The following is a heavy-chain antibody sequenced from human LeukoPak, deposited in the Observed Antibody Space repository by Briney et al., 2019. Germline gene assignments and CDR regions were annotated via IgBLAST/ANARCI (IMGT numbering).Heavy chain of an antibody. V-gene: IGHV4-59*01. CDR2: IYYSGST. Sequence: LSETLSLTCTVSGGSISSYYWSWIRQPPGKGLEWIGYIYYSGSTNYNPSLTSRVTISVDTSKNQFSLKLSSVTAADTAVYYCARVPGGWFGELLFDYWGQGTLVTVSS. J-gene: IGHJ4*02. D-gene: IGHD3-10*01. CDR1: GGSISSYY. CDR3: ARVPGGWFGELLFDY.